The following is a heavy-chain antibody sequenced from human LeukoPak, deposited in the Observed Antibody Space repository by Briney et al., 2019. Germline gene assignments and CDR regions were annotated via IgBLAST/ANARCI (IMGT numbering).Heavy chain of an antibody. D-gene: IGHD1-26*01. CDR3: ARDLGASLGAFDI. Sequence: GGSLRLSCAASGFTFSSYWMSWVRQAPGKGLEWVANIKQDGSEKYYVDSVKGRFTISRDNAKNSLYLQMNSLRAEDTAVYYCARDLGASLGAFDIWGQGTMVTGSS. CDR1: GFTFSSYW. V-gene: IGHV3-7*01. J-gene: IGHJ3*02. CDR2: IKQDGSEK.